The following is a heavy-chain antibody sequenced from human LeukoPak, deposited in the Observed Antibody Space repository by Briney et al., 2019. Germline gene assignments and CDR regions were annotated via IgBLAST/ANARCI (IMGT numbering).Heavy chain of an antibody. CDR2: ISSSSSYI. D-gene: IGHD3-22*01. CDR3: ARELTYYYDSSGFDY. Sequence: PGGSLRLSCAASGFTFSSYSTNWVRQAPGKGLEWVSSISSSSSYIYYADSVKGRFTISRDNAKNSLYLQMNSLRAEDTAVYYCARELTYYYDSSGFDYWGQGTLVTVSS. J-gene: IGHJ4*02. CDR1: GFTFSSYS. V-gene: IGHV3-21*01.